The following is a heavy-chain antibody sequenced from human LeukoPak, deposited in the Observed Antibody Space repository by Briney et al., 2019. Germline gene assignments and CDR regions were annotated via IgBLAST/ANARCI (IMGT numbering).Heavy chain of an antibody. Sequence: GGSLRLSCVGSAFTFSSFAMSWVRQAPGKGLEWVSSISDTGVHTYYADSVKGRFTISRDNSKNTLYLQMNSLRAEDTAVYYCAKEGGGLWRQQYFQHWGQGTLVTVSS. CDR1: AFTFSSFA. J-gene: IGHJ1*01. D-gene: IGHD3-10*01. V-gene: IGHV3-23*01. CDR2: ISDTGVHT. CDR3: AKEGGGLWRQQYFQH.